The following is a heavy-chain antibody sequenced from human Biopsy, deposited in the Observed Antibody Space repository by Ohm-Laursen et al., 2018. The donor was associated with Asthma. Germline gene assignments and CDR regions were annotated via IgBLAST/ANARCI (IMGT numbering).Heavy chain of an antibody. V-gene: IGHV4-34*01. Sequence: SETLSLTCDVYPGSFSGFFCIRIRQSPGKGLEWIGETNERGVTNNNPSLKSRVIISIDTYWNRVSLKLTSVTAADTAVYYCARGPELDVWGQGTTVTVSS. CDR1: PGSFSGFF. CDR3: ARGPELDV. CDR2: TNERGVT. J-gene: IGHJ6*02.